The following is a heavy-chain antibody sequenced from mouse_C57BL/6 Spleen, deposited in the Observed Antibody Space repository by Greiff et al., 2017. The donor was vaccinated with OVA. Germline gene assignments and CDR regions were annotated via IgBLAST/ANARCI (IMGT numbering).Heavy chain of an antibody. V-gene: IGHV1-22*01. D-gene: IGHD2-4*01. Sequence: VQLKQSGPELVKPGASVKMSCKASGYTFTDYNMHWVKQSHGKSLEWIGYINPNNGGTSYNQKFKGKATLTVNKSSSTAYMELRSLTSEDSAVYYCAVYDYDWSWFAYWGQGTLVTVSA. J-gene: IGHJ3*01. CDR3: AVYDYDWSWFAY. CDR2: INPNNGGT. CDR1: GYTFTDYN.